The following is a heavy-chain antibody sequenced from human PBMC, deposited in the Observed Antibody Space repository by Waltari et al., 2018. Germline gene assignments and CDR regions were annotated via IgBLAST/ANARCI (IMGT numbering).Heavy chain of an antibody. Sequence: QLVESGGGLVKPGGSLRLSCAASGFTFSSYSMNWVRQAPGKGLEWVSSISSSSSYIYYADSVKGRFTISRDNAKNSLYLQMNSLRAEDTAVYYCARDYGDYQGSFDYWGQGTLVTVSS. D-gene: IGHD4-17*01. CDR2: ISSSSSYI. CDR1: GFTFSSYS. V-gene: IGHV3-21*01. J-gene: IGHJ4*02. CDR3: ARDYGDYQGSFDY.